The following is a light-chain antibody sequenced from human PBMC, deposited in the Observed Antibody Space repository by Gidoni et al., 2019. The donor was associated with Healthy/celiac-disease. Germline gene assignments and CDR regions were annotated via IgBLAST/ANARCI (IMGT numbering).Light chain of an antibody. CDR3: AAWDDSLNGRV. V-gene: IGLV1-44*01. CDR2: SNN. J-gene: IGLJ3*02. Sequence: QSVLTQPPSASGTPGQRVTIACSGSSSNLGSNTVNWYQQLPGTAPKLLIYSNNQRPSGVPDRFSVSKSGTSASLAISGLQSEDEADYYCAAWDDSLNGRVFGGGTKLTV. CDR1: SSNLGSNT.